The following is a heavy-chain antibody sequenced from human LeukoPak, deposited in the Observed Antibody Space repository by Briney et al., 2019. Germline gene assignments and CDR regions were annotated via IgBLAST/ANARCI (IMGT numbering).Heavy chain of an antibody. Sequence: PGGSLRLSCAASGFTFSSYWMHWVRQAPGKGLVWVSRINHDGSSKSYVDSVKGRFTISRDNAKNTLYLQMNRLRAEDTAVYYCARGYFDWLGGVAQIDGPHYWGQGTLVTVSS. D-gene: IGHD3-9*01. CDR2: INHDGSSK. J-gene: IGHJ4*02. CDR3: ARGYFDWLGGVAQIDGPHY. V-gene: IGHV3-74*01. CDR1: GFTFSSYW.